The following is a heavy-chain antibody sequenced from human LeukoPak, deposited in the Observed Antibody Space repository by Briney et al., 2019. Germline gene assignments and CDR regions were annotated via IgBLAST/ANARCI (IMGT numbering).Heavy chain of an antibody. V-gene: IGHV4-59*01. CDR2: IYYSGST. CDR3: ARTLSSGYPDYFYYMDV. D-gene: IGHD3-22*01. J-gene: IGHJ6*03. CDR1: GGSISSYY. Sequence: SETLSLTCTVSGGSISSYYWSWIRQPPGKGLEWIGYIYYSGSTNYNPSLKSRVTISVDTSKDQFSLKLSSVTAADTAVYYCARTLSSGYPDYFYYMDVWGKGTTVTVSS.